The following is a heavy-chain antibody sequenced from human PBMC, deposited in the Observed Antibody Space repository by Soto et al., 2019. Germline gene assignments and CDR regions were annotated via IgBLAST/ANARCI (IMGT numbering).Heavy chain of an antibody. CDR2: IYHSGST. J-gene: IGHJ4*02. CDR3: ASAGGLGAVAADY. D-gene: IGHD6-19*01. V-gene: IGHV4-30-2*01. CDR1: GGSISSGGYS. Sequence: QLQLQESGSGLVKPSQTLSLTCAVSGGSISSGGYSWSWIRQPPGKGLEWIGYIYHSGSTYYNPSHKRRVTISVDRSKNQFSLKLSSVTAADTAVYYCASAGGLGAVAADYWGQGTLVTVSS.